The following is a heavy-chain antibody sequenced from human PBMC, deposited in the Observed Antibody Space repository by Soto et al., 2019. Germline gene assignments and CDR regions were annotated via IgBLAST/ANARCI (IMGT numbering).Heavy chain of an antibody. Sequence: QVQLQQWGAGLLKPSETLSLTCAVYGGSFSGYYWSWIRQPPGKGLEWIGELNHSGSTNYNPSLKSRVTISVDTSKNQFALQLSSVPAAYTAVYYCARGLSGGQGAFDIWGQGTMVTVSS. V-gene: IGHV4-34*01. J-gene: IGHJ3*02. CDR2: LNHSGST. CDR1: GGSFSGYY. D-gene: IGHD3-16*02. CDR3: ARGLSGGQGAFDI.